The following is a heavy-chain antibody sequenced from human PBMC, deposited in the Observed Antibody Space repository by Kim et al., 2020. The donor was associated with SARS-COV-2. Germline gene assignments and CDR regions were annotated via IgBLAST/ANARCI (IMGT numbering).Heavy chain of an antibody. CDR2: INLSGTII. V-gene: IGHV3-11*01. J-gene: IGHJ6*02. CDR1: GFSFDDYY. CDR3: ARGRPATHKFRQNFYYYGLDV. Sequence: GGSLRLSCVASGFSFDDYYMTWIRQAPGKGLEWISYINLSGTIIYYADSVRGRFAISRDNAKNSLFLQMNSLRAEDTAMYYCARGRPATHKFRQNFYYYGLDVWGQGTTVTVSS. D-gene: IGHD2-15*01.